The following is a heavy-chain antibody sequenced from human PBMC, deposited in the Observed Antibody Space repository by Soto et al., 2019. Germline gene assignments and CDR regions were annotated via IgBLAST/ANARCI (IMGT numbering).Heavy chain of an antibody. D-gene: IGHD2-15*01. CDR3: AKDTGRGGGSVFDY. J-gene: IGHJ4*02. CDR1: GFIFSIYA. V-gene: IGHV3-23*01. Sequence: GGSLRLSCAPSGFIFSIYAMSWVRQARGKGLEWVSAISGSGADTYYTESVKGRFTISRDNFKNTLYLQMNSLRAEDTAVYYCAKDTGRGGGSVFDYWGQGTLVTVSS. CDR2: ISGSGADT.